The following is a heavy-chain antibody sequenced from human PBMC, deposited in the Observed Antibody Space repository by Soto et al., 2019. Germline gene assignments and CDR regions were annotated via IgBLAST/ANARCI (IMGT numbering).Heavy chain of an antibody. V-gene: IGHV3-21*01. CDR2: ISSSSSYI. Sequence: EVQLVESGGGLVKPGGSLRLSCAASGFTFSSYSMNWVRQAPGKGLEWVSSISSSSSYIYYADSVKGRFTISRDNAKNSLYLQMNSLRAEDTAVYYCARVRSVVVQAANTSYYYYYYYMDVWGKGTTVTVSS. D-gene: IGHD2-2*01. J-gene: IGHJ6*03. CDR1: GFTFSSYS. CDR3: ARVRSVVVQAANTSYYYYYYYMDV.